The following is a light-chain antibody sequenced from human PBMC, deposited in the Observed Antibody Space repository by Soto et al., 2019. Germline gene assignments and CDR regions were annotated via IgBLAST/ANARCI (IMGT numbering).Light chain of an antibody. Sequence: EIVLTQSPGTLSLSPGERATLSCRASQSVSSSYFAWYQQKPGQAPRLLIYGASGRATGIPDRFSGSGSGTDCTLTISRLEPEDFAGYYCQQYGSSPMYTFGQGTKLEIK. V-gene: IGKV3-20*01. CDR3: QQYGSSPMYT. CDR1: QSVSSSY. J-gene: IGKJ2*01. CDR2: GAS.